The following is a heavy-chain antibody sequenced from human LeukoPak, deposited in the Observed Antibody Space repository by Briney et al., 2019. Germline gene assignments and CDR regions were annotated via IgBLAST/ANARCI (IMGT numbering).Heavy chain of an antibody. Sequence: PGGSLRHSCVVSGFTFSIYSMIWVRQAPGKGLQWVSDMKKDGGETNYADSVKGRFTISRDNAKNSLYLQMNSLRAEDTAVYYCGRHRSSSGTYFIDYWGQGTLVSVSS. D-gene: IGHD3-10*01. J-gene: IGHJ4*02. V-gene: IGHV3-7*01. CDR1: GFTFSIYS. CDR2: MKKDGGET. CDR3: GRHRSSSGTYFIDY.